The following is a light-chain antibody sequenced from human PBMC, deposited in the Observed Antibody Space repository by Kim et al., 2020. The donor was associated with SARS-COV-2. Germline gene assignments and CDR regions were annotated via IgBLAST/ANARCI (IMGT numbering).Light chain of an antibody. CDR1: SLRSYY. CDR2: GKN. V-gene: IGLV3-19*01. CDR3: NSRDSNDNVV. J-gene: IGLJ2*01. Sequence: ALRQTVRITCQGDSLRSYYATGYQQKPGQAPILGIYGKNNRPSGIPDRFSGSSSGNTASLTITGTQAGDEADYYCNSRDSNDNVVFGGGTQLTVL.